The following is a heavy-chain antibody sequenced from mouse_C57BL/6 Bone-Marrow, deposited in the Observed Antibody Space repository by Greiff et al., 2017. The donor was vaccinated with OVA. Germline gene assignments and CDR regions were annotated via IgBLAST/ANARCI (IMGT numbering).Heavy chain of an antibody. J-gene: IGHJ2*01. D-gene: IGHD2-3*01. CDR2: IYPGDGDT. CDR1: GYAFSSSW. Sequence: QVQLQQSGPELVKPGASVKISCKASGYAFSSSWMNWVKQRPGKCLEWIGRIYPGDGDTNYNGKFKGKATLTADKSSSTAYMQLSSLTSEDSAVYFCARHEDGYYASYFDYGGQGTTLTVSS. V-gene: IGHV1-82*01. CDR3: ARHEDGYYASYFDY.